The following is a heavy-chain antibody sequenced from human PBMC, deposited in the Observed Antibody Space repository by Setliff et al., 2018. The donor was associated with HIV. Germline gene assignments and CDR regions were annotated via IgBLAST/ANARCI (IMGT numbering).Heavy chain of an antibody. D-gene: IGHD2-2*01. J-gene: IGHJ4*02. V-gene: IGHV4-4*02. CDR1: GGAISEXX. Sequence: SXXLSLTCTVSGGAISEXXXXWVRQPPGKGLEWIGEISHSGSTNYXXXLKSRVTIPVDRSKNQFSLKVTSVTAADTAVXYCASRWPAMREFDYWGQGTLVTVSS. CDR2: ISHSGST. CDR3: ASRWPAMREFDY.